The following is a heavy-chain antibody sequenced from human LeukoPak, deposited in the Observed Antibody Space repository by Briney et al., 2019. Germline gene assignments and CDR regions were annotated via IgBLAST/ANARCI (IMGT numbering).Heavy chain of an antibody. Sequence: PGGSLRLSCAASGFTFSSYGMRWVRQAPGKGLEWVAVISYDGSNKYYADSVKGRFTISRDNSKNTLYLQMNSLRAEDTAVYYCANWGLGRTYCSSTSCHIWGQGTLVTVSS. D-gene: IGHD2-2*01. CDR1: GFTFSSYG. CDR2: ISYDGSNK. J-gene: IGHJ4*02. CDR3: ANWGLGRTYCSSTSCHI. V-gene: IGHV3-30*18.